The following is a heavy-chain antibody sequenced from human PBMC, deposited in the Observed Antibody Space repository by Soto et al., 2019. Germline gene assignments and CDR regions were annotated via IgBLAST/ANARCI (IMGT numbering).Heavy chain of an antibody. J-gene: IGHJ4*02. D-gene: IGHD3-16*01. CDR3: LRHYLGL. CDR1: GFTFSNYW. CDR2: IKQDGNEK. V-gene: IGHV3-7*01. Sequence: EEQLLESGGCLVQPGDSLRLYCGVSGFTFSNYWMSWFRQAPGKGLQWVANIKQDGNEKYYVDSVKGRFTIYRDNPKNSLFLEMNTLRAEDTGIYYCLRHYLGLWGQGSLVTVSS.